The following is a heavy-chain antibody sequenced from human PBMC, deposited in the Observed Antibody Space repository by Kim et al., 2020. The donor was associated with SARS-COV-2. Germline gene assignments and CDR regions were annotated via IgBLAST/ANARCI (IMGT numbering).Heavy chain of an antibody. CDR2: IIPIFGTA. CDR3: ATPYYYGSGSYYTRGLDAFDI. Sequence: SVKVSCKASGGTFSSYAISWVRQAPGQGLEWMGGIIPIFGTANYAQKFQGRVTITADESTSTAYMELSSLRSEDTAVYYCATPYYYGSGSYYTRGLDAFDIWGQGTMVTVSS. D-gene: IGHD3-10*01. CDR1: GGTFSSYA. J-gene: IGHJ3*02. V-gene: IGHV1-69*13.